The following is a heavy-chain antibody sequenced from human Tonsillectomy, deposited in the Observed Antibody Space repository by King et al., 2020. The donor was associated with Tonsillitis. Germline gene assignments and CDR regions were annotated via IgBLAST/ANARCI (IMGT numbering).Heavy chain of an antibody. D-gene: IGHD7-27*01. Sequence: AQLVQSGAEVKKPGESLKISCQGSGYTFARFWIGWVRQMPGKGLEWMGLIYPGDSDTRYSPSFQGQVTISTDKSKRVAYLQWSGLEASDTAMYFCARLVRSGEPGRGYYRMDVWGKGTSVTVSS. V-gene: IGHV5-51*03. CDR1: GYTFARFW. CDR3: ARLVRSGEPGRGYYRMDV. CDR2: IYPGDSDT. J-gene: IGHJ6*04.